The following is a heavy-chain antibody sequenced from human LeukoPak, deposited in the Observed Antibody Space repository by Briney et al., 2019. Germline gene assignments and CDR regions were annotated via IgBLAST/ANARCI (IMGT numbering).Heavy chain of an antibody. Sequence: ASVKVSCKASGYTFSDYYMHGVRQAPGHGLEWMGCINPNSGDTKYAQKFQGRVTMTRDTSINTVYMELSRLRPDDTAVYYCAMELDTTTDAFDIWGQGTMVTVSS. CDR3: AMELDTTTDAFDI. V-gene: IGHV1-2*02. J-gene: IGHJ3*02. D-gene: IGHD1-26*01. CDR1: GYTFSDYY. CDR2: INPNSGDT.